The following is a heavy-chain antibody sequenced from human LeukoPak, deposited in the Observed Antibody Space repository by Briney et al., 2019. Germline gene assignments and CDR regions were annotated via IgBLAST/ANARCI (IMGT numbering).Heavy chain of an antibody. CDR3: ARVLMVYAGLIKTDAFDI. Sequence: GASVKVSCKASGYTFTSYYMHWVRQAPGQGLEWMGIINPSGGSTSYAQKFQGRVTMTRDMSTSTVYMELSSLRSEDTAVYYCARVLMVYAGLIKTDAFDIWGQGTMVTVSS. D-gene: IGHD2-8*01. V-gene: IGHV1-46*01. CDR2: INPSGGST. J-gene: IGHJ3*02. CDR1: GYTFTSYY.